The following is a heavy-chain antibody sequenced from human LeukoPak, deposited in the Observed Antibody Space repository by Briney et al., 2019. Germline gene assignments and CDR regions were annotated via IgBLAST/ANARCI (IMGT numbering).Heavy chain of an antibody. CDR3: ARVGSWDAYDI. Sequence: GGSLRLSCAASGFTFSSYAMHWVRQAPGKGPEYVSAITSNGGNTYYANSVKGRFTISRDNSKNTLYLQMGSLRAEDMAVYYCARVGSWDAYDIWGQGTMVTVSS. V-gene: IGHV3-64*01. D-gene: IGHD1-26*01. CDR2: ITSNGGNT. CDR1: GFTFSSYA. J-gene: IGHJ3*02.